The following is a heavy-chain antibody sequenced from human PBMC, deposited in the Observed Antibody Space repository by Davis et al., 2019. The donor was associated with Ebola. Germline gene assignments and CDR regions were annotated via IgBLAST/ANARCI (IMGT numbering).Heavy chain of an antibody. J-gene: IGHJ3*02. V-gene: IGHV4-30-4*01. Sequence: SETLSLTCTVSGGSISSGDYYWSWIRQPPGKGLEWIGYIYYSGSTYYNPSLKSRVTISVDTSKNQFSLKLSSVTAADPAVYYCARTEMATTNGGDAFDIWGQGTMVTVSS. CDR1: GGSISSGDYY. D-gene: IGHD5-24*01. CDR3: ARTEMATTNGGDAFDI. CDR2: IYYSGST.